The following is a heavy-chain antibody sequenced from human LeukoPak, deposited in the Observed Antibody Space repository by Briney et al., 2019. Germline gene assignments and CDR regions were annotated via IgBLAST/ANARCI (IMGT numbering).Heavy chain of an antibody. V-gene: IGHV1-8*03. D-gene: IGHD3-10*01. CDR1: GYTFTSYD. Sequence: GASVKVSCKASGYTFTSYDINWVRQATGQGLEWMGWMNPNSGNTGYAQKFQGRVTITRNTSISTAYMELSSLRSEDTAVYYCARGPNYYGSGSYNFDYWGQGTLVTVSS. J-gene: IGHJ4*02. CDR3: ARGPNYYGSGSYNFDY. CDR2: MNPNSGNT.